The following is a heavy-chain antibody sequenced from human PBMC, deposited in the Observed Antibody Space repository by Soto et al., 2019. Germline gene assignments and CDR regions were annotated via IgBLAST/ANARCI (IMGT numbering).Heavy chain of an antibody. D-gene: IGHD1-1*01. V-gene: IGHV3-66*01. CDR1: GFTVSNNY. CDR3: ARDGTYNWV. CDR2: IYSGGDT. Sequence: ELQLVASGGGLVQPGGSLRLSCAASGFTVSNNYLRWVRQAPGQGLEWVSLIYSGGDTYYADSVKGRFTISRDNSKNTLYLQMNSLRAEDPAVYYCARDGTYNWVGGQGILVTVSS. J-gene: IGHJ4*02.